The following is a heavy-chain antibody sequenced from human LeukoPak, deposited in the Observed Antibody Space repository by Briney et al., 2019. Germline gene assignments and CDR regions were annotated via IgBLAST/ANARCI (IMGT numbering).Heavy chain of an antibody. CDR3: ATGFSSSWYWAL. D-gene: IGHD6-13*01. V-gene: IGHV1-69*06. CDR1: GGTFSSYA. J-gene: IGHJ4*02. CDR2: IIPIFGTA. Sequence: SVTVSCKASGGTFSSYAISWVRQAPGQGLEWMGGIIPIFGTANYAQKFQGRVTMTEDTSTDTAYMELSSLRSEDTAVYYCATGFSSSWYWALWGQGTLVTVSS.